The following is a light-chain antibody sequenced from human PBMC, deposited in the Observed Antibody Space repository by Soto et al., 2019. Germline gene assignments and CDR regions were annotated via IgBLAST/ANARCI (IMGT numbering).Light chain of an antibody. J-gene: IGKJ1*01. Sequence: DIQMTPSPSTLSASVGDRVSITCRASQSISRSLAWYQQKPGKAPNLLIYDASSLESGVPSRFSGSGSGTEFTLTISSLQPDDFATYYCQQYNSYSWTFGQGTKVDNK. CDR3: QQYNSYSWT. CDR1: QSISRS. V-gene: IGKV1-5*01. CDR2: DAS.